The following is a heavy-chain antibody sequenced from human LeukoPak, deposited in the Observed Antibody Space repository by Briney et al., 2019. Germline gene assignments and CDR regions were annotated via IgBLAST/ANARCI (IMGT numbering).Heavy chain of an antibody. CDR1: GDSIIGGSDF. D-gene: IGHD4-17*01. J-gene: IGHJ4*02. CDR2: IYYSGSI. Sequence: PSETLSLTCSVSGDSIIGGSDFWGWIRQSPGQGLEWIGSIYYSGSIYYNPSLKSRVTIAVDTSKNQFSLKLKSVTVADTAVYYCARETSALRSYYFDYWGQGTLVTVSS. CDR3: ARETSALRSYYFDY. V-gene: IGHV4-39*07.